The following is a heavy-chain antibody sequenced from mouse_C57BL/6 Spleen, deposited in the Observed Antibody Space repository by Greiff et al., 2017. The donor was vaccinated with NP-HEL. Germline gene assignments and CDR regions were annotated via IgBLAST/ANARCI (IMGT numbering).Heavy chain of an antibody. D-gene: IGHD2-1*01. CDR2: IYPGDGDT. CDR3: ARYGNYDLAY. J-gene: IGHJ3*01. V-gene: IGHV1-82*01. Sequence: QVQLKQSGPELVKPGASVKISCKASGYAFSSSWMNWVKQRPGKGLEWIGRIYPGDGDTNYNGKFKGKATLTADKSSSTAYMQLSSLTSEDSAVYFCARYGNYDLAYWGQGTLVTVSA. CDR1: GYAFSSSW.